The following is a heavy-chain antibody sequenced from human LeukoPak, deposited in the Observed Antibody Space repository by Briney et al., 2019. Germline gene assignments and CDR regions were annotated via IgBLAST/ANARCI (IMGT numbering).Heavy chain of an antibody. Sequence: PGGSLRLSCAASGFTISTFWMTWLRQAPGKGLEWVANIRQDGGLEYYVDSVQGRFSISRDNAKNSFYLQMHSLRAADTAVSYCARDLSASGSFDYWGQGTLVTVSS. J-gene: IGHJ4*02. CDR2: IRQDGGLE. CDR3: ARDLSASGSFDY. CDR1: GFTISTFW. V-gene: IGHV3-7*04. D-gene: IGHD3-9*01.